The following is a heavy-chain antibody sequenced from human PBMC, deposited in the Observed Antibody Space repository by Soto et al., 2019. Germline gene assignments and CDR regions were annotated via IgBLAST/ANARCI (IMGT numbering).Heavy chain of an antibody. D-gene: IGHD4-17*01. CDR2: ISNTGSTI. CDR3: ARGTMTAVSKTDS. CDR1: GFTFTTYS. J-gene: IGHJ4*02. V-gene: IGHV3-48*01. Sequence: EVQLVESGGGLVQPGGSLRLSCAASGFTFTTYSMNWVRLAPGKGLEWLSYISNTGSTIYYADSLKGRFTISRDNAKNSLYLQMSGLRVEDTAVYYCARGTMTAVSKTDSWGQGALVTVSS.